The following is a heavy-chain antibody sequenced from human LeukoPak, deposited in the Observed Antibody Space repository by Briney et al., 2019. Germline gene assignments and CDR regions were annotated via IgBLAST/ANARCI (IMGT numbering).Heavy chain of an antibody. V-gene: IGHV3-23*01. D-gene: IGHD6-13*01. Sequence: GGSLRLSCTASGFTFSTYAMSWVRQAPGRGLEWVSGISDSGGNTYYADSVKGRFAISRDNSKNTLYLQMNSLRAEDTAVYYCAKEPLYSSRAVDYWGQGTLVTVSS. CDR1: GFTFSTYA. CDR2: ISDSGGNT. CDR3: AKEPLYSSRAVDY. J-gene: IGHJ4*02.